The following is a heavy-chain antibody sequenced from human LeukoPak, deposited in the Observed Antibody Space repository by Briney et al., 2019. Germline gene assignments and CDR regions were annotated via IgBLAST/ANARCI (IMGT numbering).Heavy chain of an antibody. D-gene: IGHD2-21*01. CDR3: ARDSPNDGILWWSIDH. Sequence: GGSLRLSCAASGFTFSSYSMNWVRQAPGKGLEWVSSISSSSSYIYYADSVKGRFTISRDNAKKSLYLQMNSLRAEDTAVYYCARDSPNDGILWWSIDHWGQGTLVTVSS. CDR1: GFTFSSYS. J-gene: IGHJ4*02. V-gene: IGHV3-21*01. CDR2: ISSSSSYI.